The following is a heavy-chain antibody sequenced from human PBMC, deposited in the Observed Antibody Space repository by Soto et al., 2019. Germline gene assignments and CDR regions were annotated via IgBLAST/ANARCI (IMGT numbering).Heavy chain of an antibody. Sequence: GGSXRLSCASSGFTCSSYGMHWVRHAPGKGLEWVAVISYDGSNKYYADSVKGRFTISRDNSKNTLYLQMNSLRAEDTAVYYCAKFGFKGSSCTHYWGQGTLVTVSS. D-gene: IGHD6-13*01. CDR3: AKFGFKGSSCTHY. CDR2: ISYDGSNK. J-gene: IGHJ4*02. CDR1: GFTCSSYG. V-gene: IGHV3-30*18.